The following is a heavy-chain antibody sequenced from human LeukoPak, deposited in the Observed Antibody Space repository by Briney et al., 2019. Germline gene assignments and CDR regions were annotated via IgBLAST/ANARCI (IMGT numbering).Heavy chain of an antibody. V-gene: IGHV4-59*08. J-gene: IGHJ5*02. D-gene: IGHD4-17*01. CDR1: GGSISSYY. CDR2: IYYSGST. CDR3: ARQLTTVTANWFDP. Sequence: SETLSLTCTVSGGSISSYYWNWIRQPPGKGLEWIGYIYYSGSTNYNPSLKSRVTISVDTSKNQFSLKLSSVTAADTAVYYCARQLTTVTANWFDPWGQGTLVTVSS.